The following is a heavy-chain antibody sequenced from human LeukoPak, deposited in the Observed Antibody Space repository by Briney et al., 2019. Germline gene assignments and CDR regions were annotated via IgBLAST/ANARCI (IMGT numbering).Heavy chain of an antibody. CDR3: ARVSTYYDILTGYSSWNWFDP. CDR1: XGSIXXGGYS. D-gene: IGHD3-9*01. CDR2: XYXSGST. Sequence: LXXXVSXGSIXXGGYSXXXXXXXXXXXXXXXXXXYXSGSTYYNPSLKSRVTISVDRSKNQFSLKLSSVTAADTAVYYCARVSTYYDILTGYSSWNWFDPWGQGTLVTVSS. V-gene: IGHV4-30-2*01. J-gene: IGHJ5*02.